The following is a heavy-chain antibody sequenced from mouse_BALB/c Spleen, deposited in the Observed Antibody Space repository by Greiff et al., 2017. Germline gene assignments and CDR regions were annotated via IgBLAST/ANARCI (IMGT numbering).Heavy chain of an antibody. J-gene: IGHJ4*01. D-gene: IGHD2-2*01. CDR2: ISYDGSN. Sequence: DVQLQESGPGLVKPSQSLSLTCSVTGYSITSGYYWNWIRQFPGNKLEWMGYISYDGSNNYNPSLKNRISITRDTSKNQFFLKLNSVTTEDTATYYCARDLYGYPYYAMDYWGQGTSVTVSS. CDR3: ARDLYGYPYYAMDY. V-gene: IGHV3-6*02. CDR1: GYSITSGYY.